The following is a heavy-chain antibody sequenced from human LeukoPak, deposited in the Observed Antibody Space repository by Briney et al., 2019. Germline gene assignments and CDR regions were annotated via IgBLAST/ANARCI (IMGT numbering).Heavy chain of an antibody. J-gene: IGHJ4*02. CDR3: ARDLRRDCSGGSCYIRDY. Sequence: ASVKVSCKASGYTFTSYDINWVRQATGQGLEWMGRINPNSGGTNYAQKFQGRVTMTRDTSISTAYMELSRLRSDDTAVYYCARDLRRDCSGGSCYIRDYWGQGTLVTVSS. CDR2: INPNSGGT. CDR1: GYTFTSYD. D-gene: IGHD2-15*01. V-gene: IGHV1-2*06.